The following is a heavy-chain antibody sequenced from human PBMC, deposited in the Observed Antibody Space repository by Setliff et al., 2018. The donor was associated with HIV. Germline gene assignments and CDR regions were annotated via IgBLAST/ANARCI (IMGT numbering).Heavy chain of an antibody. J-gene: IGHJ4*02. D-gene: IGHD3-3*01. V-gene: IGHV4-39*01. CDR3: ARQPPFLEWLPLHFDY. CDR1: GGSLSSSSYY. CDR2: IDYSGNT. Sequence: KTSETLSLTCTVSGGSLSSSSYYWGWIRQPPGEGLEWIGGIDYSGNTYYSPSVNSRVTISVDTSKNRFSLKLASVTAADTAVYYCARQPPFLEWLPLHFDYWGQGAMVTVSS.